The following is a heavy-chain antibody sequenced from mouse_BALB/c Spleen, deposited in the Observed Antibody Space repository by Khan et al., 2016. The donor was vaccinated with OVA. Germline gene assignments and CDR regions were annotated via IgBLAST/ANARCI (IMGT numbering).Heavy chain of an antibody. CDR2: IYPFNDGT. D-gene: IGHD2-14*01. CDR1: GYTFTSSV. J-gene: IGHJ2*01. Sequence: VQLKESGPELVKPGASVKMSCTASGYTFTSSVIHWVRQKSGQGLDWIGYIYPFNDGTKYNEKFEGKATLTSDKSSRTAYMELSSLTSEDSAVYYCARNYRYDVYFDSWGQGTTLTVSS. V-gene: IGHV1S136*01. CDR3: ARNYRYDVYFDS.